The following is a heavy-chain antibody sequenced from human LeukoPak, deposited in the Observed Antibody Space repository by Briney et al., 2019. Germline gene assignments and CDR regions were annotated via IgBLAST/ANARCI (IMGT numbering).Heavy chain of an antibody. V-gene: IGHV3-48*01. J-gene: IGHJ5*02. CDR1: GFTFSSYG. CDR3: ARAHNWFAP. Sequence: GGSLRLSCAASGFTFSSYGMHWVRQAPGKGLEWISYISETSSFMYYADSVKGRFTISRDNAKNSLYLQMSSLRAEDTAVHYCARAHNWFAPWGQGTLVTVSS. CDR2: ISETSSFM.